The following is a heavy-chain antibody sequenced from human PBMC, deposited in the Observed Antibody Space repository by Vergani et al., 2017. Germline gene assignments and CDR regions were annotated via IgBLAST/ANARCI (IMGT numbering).Heavy chain of an antibody. CDR2: IQFDGSNQ. CDR3: AKHFRGWGIDY. V-gene: IGHV3-30*02. Sequence: VDLVESGGGLAQPGGSLRLSCATSGFTLSNYDMQWIRQGPGKGLEFVAFIQFDGSNQYYADSVKGRFTLSRDFSKNTLYLQMNSLRTDDTATYYCAKHFRGWGIDYWGQGTQVIVSS. D-gene: IGHD3-16*01. J-gene: IGHJ4*02. CDR1: GFTLSNYD.